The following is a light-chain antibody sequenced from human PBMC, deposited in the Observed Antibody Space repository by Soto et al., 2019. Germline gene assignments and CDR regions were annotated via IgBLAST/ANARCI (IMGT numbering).Light chain of an antibody. J-gene: IGKJ1*01. V-gene: IGKV3-11*01. Sequence: EIVLTQSPATLSLSPGEIATLSCRASQSVSSFLGWYQQKPGQAPRLLIYDASNRATGIPARFSGSGSGTDFTLTISSLEPEDFAVYYCQQRSSWTFGQGTKVEIK. CDR3: QQRSSWT. CDR1: QSVSSF. CDR2: DAS.